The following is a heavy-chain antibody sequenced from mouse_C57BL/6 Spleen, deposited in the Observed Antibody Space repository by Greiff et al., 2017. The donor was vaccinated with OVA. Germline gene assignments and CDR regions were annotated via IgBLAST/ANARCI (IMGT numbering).Heavy chain of an antibody. CDR2: IWTGGGT. J-gene: IGHJ1*03. CDR3: ARNSGGNYWYFDV. V-gene: IGHV2-9-1*01. CDR1: GFSLTSYA. D-gene: IGHD1-1*02. Sequence: VKLVESGPGLVAPSQSLSITCTVSGFSLTSYAISWVRQPPGKGLEWLGVIWTGGGTNYNSAFKSRLSISKDNSKSQVFLKMNSLQTDDTARYNCARNSGGNYWYFDVWGTGTTVTVSS.